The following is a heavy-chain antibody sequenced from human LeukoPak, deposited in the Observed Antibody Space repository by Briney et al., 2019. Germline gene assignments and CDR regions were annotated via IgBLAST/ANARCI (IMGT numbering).Heavy chain of an antibody. J-gene: IGHJ1*01. CDR3: ARSYSGSFLY. Sequence: SETLSLTCTVSGYSISNGYYWGWIRQPPGKGLEFIGSVYHGGNTYYKASLKSRVTISLDTSKNQFSLRLSSVTAADTAVYYRARSYSGSFLYWGQGSLVTVSS. V-gene: IGHV4-38-2*02. CDR2: VYHGGNT. CDR1: GYSISNGYY. D-gene: IGHD1-26*01.